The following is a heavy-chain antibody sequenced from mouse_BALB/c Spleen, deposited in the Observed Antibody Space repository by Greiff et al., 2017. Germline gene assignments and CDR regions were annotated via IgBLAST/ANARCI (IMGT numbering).Heavy chain of an antibody. V-gene: IGHV3-2*02. Sequence: EVKLEESGPGLVKPSQSLSLTCTVTGYSITSDYAWNWIRQFPGNKLEWMGYISYSGSTSYNPSLKSRISITRDTSKNQFFLQLNSVTTEDTATYYCARHRATSYYAMDYWGQGTSVTVSS. J-gene: IGHJ4*01. CDR2: ISYSGST. CDR3: ARHRATSYYAMDY. D-gene: IGHD3-1*01. CDR1: GYSITSDYA.